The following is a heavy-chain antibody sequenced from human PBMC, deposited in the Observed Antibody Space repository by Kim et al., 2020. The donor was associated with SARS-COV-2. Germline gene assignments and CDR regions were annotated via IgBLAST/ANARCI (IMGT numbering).Heavy chain of an antibody. D-gene: IGHD3-10*01. CDR2: TDLSGDT. J-gene: IGHJ3*02. V-gene: IGHV4-34*01. Sequence: SETLSLTCAVYVGSFSGYFWTWIRQVPGKGLEWIGETDLSGDTRYNPSLQSRVTILVDKSKNQFSLKLISVISADTAVYYCARQGSGSGTHGALHIWGPG. CDR3: ARQGSGSGTHGALHI. CDR1: VGSFSGYF.